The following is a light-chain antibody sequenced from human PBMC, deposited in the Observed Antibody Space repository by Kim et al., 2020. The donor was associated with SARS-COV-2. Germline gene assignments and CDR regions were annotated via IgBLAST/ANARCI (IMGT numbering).Light chain of an antibody. CDR1: SLRSYY. Sequence: VALGQTVRNTCQGDSLRSYYATWYQQKPGQAPIVVIYGKNNRPSGIPDRFSGSSSGNTASLTITGTQAGDEADYYCNSRDSNDYVVFGGGTQLTVL. CDR2: GKN. J-gene: IGLJ2*01. V-gene: IGLV3-19*01. CDR3: NSRDSNDYVV.